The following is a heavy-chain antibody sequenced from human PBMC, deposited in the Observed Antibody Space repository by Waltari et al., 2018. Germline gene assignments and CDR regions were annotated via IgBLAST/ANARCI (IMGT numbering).Heavy chain of an antibody. CDR3: ARVYCTNGVCYNPYYYGMDV. CDR1: GFTFSSYS. CDR2: ISSSSYI. Sequence: EVQLVESGGGLVKPGGSLRLSCAASGFTFSSYSMNWVRQAPGKGLEWVSSISSSSYIYYADSVKGRFTISRDNAKNSLYLQMNSLRAEDTAVYYCARVYCTNGVCYNPYYYGMDVWGQGTTVTVSS. V-gene: IGHV3-21*01. D-gene: IGHD2-8*01. J-gene: IGHJ6*02.